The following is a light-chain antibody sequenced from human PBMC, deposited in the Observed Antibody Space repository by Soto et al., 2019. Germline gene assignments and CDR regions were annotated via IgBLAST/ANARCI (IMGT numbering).Light chain of an antibody. V-gene: IGLV2-14*01. J-gene: IGLJ3*02. CDR3: SSYTSTNSWV. Sequence: QSALTQSASVSGSPGQSITISCTGTSSDVGGYNYVSWYQQHPGKAPKLIIYDVSNRPSEVSTRFSGSKSGNTASLTISGLQAEDEADYSCSSYTSTNSWVFGGGTKLTVL. CDR1: SSDVGGYNY. CDR2: DVS.